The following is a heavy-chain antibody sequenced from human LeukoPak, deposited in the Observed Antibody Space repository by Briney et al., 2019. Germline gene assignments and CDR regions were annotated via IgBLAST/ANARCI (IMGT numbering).Heavy chain of an antibody. CDR3: ARGGIKYSGYDP. Sequence: ASVTVSFTSSVYTFTIYDINWVRQATGQGLEWMGWMNPNSGNTGYAQKFQGRVTMTRNTSISTAYMELSSLRSEDTAVYYCARGGIKYSGYDPWGQGTLVTVSS. V-gene: IGHV1-8*01. CDR2: MNPNSGNT. J-gene: IGHJ5*02. CDR1: VYTFTIYD. D-gene: IGHD5-12*01.